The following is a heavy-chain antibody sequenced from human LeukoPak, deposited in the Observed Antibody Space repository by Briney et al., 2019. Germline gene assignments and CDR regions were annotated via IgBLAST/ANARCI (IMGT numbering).Heavy chain of an antibody. CDR2: ISGSGGST. Sequence: GGSLRLSCAASGFTFSSYAMSWVSQAPGKGLEWVSIISGSGGSTYYADSVKGRFTISRDNSKNTLYLQMNSLRAEDTAVYYCAKYVELLGYFDYWGQGTLVTVSS. CDR1: GFTFSSYA. V-gene: IGHV3-23*01. J-gene: IGHJ4*02. CDR3: AKYVELLGYFDY. D-gene: IGHD1-26*01.